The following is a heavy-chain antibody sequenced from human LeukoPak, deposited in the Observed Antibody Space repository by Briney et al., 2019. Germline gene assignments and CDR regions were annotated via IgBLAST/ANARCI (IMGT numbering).Heavy chain of an antibody. CDR1: GYSISSDYY. D-gene: IGHD6-6*01. Sequence: SETLSLTCAVSGYSISSDYYWGWLRQPPGRRLEWIASIYRNGRTYYNPSLKSRVTISLDTSRNQFSLKVNSVTAADTAVYFCARDRGGGSSPIDYWGQGTLVTVSS. CDR2: IYRNGRT. V-gene: IGHV4-38-2*02. J-gene: IGHJ4*02. CDR3: ARDRGGGSSPIDY.